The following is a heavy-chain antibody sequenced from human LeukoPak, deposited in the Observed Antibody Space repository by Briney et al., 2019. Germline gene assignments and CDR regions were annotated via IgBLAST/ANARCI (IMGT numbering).Heavy chain of an antibody. V-gene: IGHV1-46*01. CDR1: GYTFTSYY. Sequence: ASVKVSCKASGYTFTSYYMHWVRQAPGQGFEWMGIINPSGGSTSYAQKFQGKVTMTRDMSTSTVYMELSSLRSEDTAVYYCARRFVEMATSYFDYWGQGTLVTVSS. D-gene: IGHD5-24*01. J-gene: IGHJ4*02. CDR2: INPSGGST. CDR3: ARRFVEMATSYFDY.